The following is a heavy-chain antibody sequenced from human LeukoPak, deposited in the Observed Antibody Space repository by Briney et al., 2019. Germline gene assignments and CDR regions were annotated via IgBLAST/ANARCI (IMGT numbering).Heavy chain of an antibody. V-gene: IGHV3-21*01. D-gene: IGHD6-13*01. Sequence: GGSLRLSCAASGFTFSSYSMNWVRQAPGKGLEWVSSISSSSSYIYYADSVKGRFIISRDDAKNSLYLQMNSLRAEDTAVYYCARDKGIAAAGTGFDYWGQGTLVTVSS. CDR3: ARDKGIAAAGTGFDY. CDR2: ISSSSSYI. J-gene: IGHJ4*02. CDR1: GFTFSSYS.